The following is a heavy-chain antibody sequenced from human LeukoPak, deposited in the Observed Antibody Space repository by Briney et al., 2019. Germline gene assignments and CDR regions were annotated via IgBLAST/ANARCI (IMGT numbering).Heavy chain of an antibody. Sequence: SETLSLTCTVSGGSISSYYWSWIRQPPGKGLEWIGYIYYSGSTNYNPSLKSRVTISVDTSKNQFSLHLNSVTPDDTAVYYCARDLSGYFVSWGQGTLVTVSS. J-gene: IGHJ5*01. CDR2: IYYSGST. CDR1: GGSISSYY. CDR3: ARDLSGYFVS. V-gene: IGHV4-59*12. D-gene: IGHD3-22*01.